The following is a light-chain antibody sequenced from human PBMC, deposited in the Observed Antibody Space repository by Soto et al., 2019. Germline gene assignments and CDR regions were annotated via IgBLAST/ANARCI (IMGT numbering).Light chain of an antibody. CDR2: EVS. J-gene: IGLJ3*02. Sequence: QSVLTQPASVSLSPGQSITISCIGASSDINTSRYVSLYQQHPGKAPKLLIYEVSIRPSGVSSRFSGSKSANTASLTISGLQPEDEADYFCSSDGSGYSLGGFGGGTKVTVL. CDR3: SSDGSGYSLGG. V-gene: IGLV2-14*01. CDR1: SSDINTSRY.